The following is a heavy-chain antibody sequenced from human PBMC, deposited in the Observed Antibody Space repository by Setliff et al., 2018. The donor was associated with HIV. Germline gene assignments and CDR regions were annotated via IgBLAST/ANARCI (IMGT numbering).Heavy chain of an antibody. V-gene: IGHV4-61*09. CDR1: GASISGINYY. Sequence: PSETLSLTCSVSGASISGINYYWTWIRQPAGKVLEWLGHIKDTGATNYSPSLKSRVTMSIDPSTKQFSLNLSSVTAADTALYYCARSGGSCYSPGCYYYAMDVWGQGTTVTVSS. CDR2: IKDTGAT. J-gene: IGHJ6*02. CDR3: ARSGGSCYSPGCYYYAMDV. D-gene: IGHD2-15*01.